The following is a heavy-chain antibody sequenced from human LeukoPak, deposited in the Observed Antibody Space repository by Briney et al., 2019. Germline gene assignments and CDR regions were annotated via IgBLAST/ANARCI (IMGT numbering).Heavy chain of an antibody. CDR1: GGTFSSYA. V-gene: IGHV1-69*13. D-gene: IGHD2-15*01. CDR2: IIPIFGTA. Sequence: SVKVSCKASGGTFSSYAISWVRQAPGQGLEWMGGIIPIFGTANYAQKFQGRVTITADESTSTAYMELSSLRSEDAAVYYCATDPTKDTLNDYWGQGTLVTVSS. J-gene: IGHJ4*02. CDR3: ATDPTKDTLNDY.